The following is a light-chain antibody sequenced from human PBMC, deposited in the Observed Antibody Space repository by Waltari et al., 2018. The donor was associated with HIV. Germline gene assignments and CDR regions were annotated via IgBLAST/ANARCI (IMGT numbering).Light chain of an antibody. V-gene: IGLV1-51*01. CDR3: ATWDRSLSRVI. CDR2: DNN. J-gene: IGLJ2*01. Sequence: QSVLTQPPSVSAAPRQKVTIPCSGTSSNIGNNFVSWYQQLPGTAPKLLIYDNNKRPSGIPDRFSGSKSGTSATLGITGLQTGDEADYFCATWDRSLSRVIFGGGTRLTVL. CDR1: SSNIGNNF.